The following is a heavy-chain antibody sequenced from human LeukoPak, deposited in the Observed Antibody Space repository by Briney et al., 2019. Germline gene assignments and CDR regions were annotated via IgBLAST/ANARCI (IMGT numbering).Heavy chain of an antibody. CDR2: IYSGGST. Sequence: PGGSLGLSCAASGFTVGSNYMSWVRQAPGKGLEWVSVIYSGGSTYYADSVKGRFTISRDNSKNTLYLQMNSLRAEDTAVYYCARELRRSYYFDYWGQGTLVTVSS. J-gene: IGHJ4*02. V-gene: IGHV3-53*01. CDR3: ARELRRSYYFDY. CDR1: GFTVGSNY.